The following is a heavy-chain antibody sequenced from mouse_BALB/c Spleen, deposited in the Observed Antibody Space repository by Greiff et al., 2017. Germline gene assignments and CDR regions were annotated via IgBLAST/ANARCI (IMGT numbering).Heavy chain of an antibody. Sequence: VQLQQPGAELVMPGASVKMSCKASGYTFTDYWMHWVKQRPGQGLEWIGAIDTSDSYTSYNQKFKGKATLTVDESSSTAYMQLSSLTSEDSAVYYCAKSMITTSFDYWGQGTTLTVSS. CDR1: GYTFTDYW. V-gene: IGHV1-69*01. D-gene: IGHD2-4*01. CDR3: AKSMITTSFDY. CDR2: IDTSDSYT. J-gene: IGHJ2*01.